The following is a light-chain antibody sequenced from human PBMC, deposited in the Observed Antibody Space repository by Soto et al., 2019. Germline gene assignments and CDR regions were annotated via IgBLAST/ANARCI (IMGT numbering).Light chain of an antibody. V-gene: IGKV1-33*01. J-gene: IGKJ3*01. CDR3: QQYNTLPFP. CDR1: QDITGY. Sequence: DIQMTQSPSSLSRSVGDRVTITCQASQDITGYLNWYQHKPGVAPKLLIYDASELETGVPTRFSGSGSATYFSFTITSLQPEDAGTYYCQQYNTLPFPFGPGTKV. CDR2: DAS.